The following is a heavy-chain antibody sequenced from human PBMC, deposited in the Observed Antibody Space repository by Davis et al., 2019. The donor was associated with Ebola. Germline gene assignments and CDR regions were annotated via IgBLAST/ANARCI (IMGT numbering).Heavy chain of an antibody. J-gene: IGHJ6*04. Sequence: AASVKVSCKASGGTFSSSAFSWVRQAPGQGLEWMGGIIPIFGTANYAQKFQGRVTITADESTSTAYMELSSLRSEDTAVYYCARDSGSYLGFYYYYGMDVWGKGTTVTVSS. V-gene: IGHV1-69*13. CDR2: IIPIFGTA. CDR3: ARDSGSYLGFYYYYGMDV. CDR1: GGTFSSSA. D-gene: IGHD1-26*01.